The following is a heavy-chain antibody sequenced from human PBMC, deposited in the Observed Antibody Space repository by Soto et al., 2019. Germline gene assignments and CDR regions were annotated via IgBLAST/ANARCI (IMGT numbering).Heavy chain of an antibody. CDR3: ARDLLRGHDYGDYVGGMDV. CDR2: INPNSGGT. D-gene: IGHD4-17*01. J-gene: IGHJ6*04. CDR1: GDTFTGYY. Sequence: ASVKVSCKASGDTFTGYYMHWVRQAPGQGLEWMGWINPNSGGTNYAQKFQGRVTMTRDTSISTAYMELSRLRSDDTAVYYCARDLLRGHDYGDYVGGMDVWGKGTTITVSS. V-gene: IGHV1-2*02.